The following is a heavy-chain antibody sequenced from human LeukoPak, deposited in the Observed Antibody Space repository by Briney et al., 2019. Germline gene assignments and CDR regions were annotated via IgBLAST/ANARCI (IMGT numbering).Heavy chain of an antibody. D-gene: IGHD2-2*01. CDR1: GYTFTAYY. CDR3: ARGPVPDYYYYVMDV. V-gene: IGHV1-2*02. J-gene: IGHJ6*02. CDR2: INPNSGGT. Sequence: ASVKVSCKASGYTFTAYYIHWVRQAPGQRLEWMGWINPNSGGTNYAQQSQGRVTVTRDTSISTAYMELSRLRSDDTAVYYCARGPVPDYYYYVMDVWGQGTTVTVSS.